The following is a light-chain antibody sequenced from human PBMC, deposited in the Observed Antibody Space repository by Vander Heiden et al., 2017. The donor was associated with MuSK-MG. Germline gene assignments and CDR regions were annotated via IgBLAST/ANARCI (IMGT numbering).Light chain of an antibody. CDR2: GNS. CDR3: QSSDSSLSAVV. V-gene: IGLV1-40*01. J-gene: IGLJ2*01. CDR1: SSNIGAGYD. Sequence: QSVLTQPPSVSGAPGQRVTISCTGSSSNIGAGYDVHWYQQLPGTAPKLLIYGNSNRPSGVPDRFSGSKSGTSASLDITGLQAEDEADDYCQSSDSSLSAVVFGGGTKLTVL.